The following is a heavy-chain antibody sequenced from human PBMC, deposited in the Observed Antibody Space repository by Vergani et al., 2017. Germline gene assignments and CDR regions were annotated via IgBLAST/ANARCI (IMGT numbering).Heavy chain of an antibody. V-gene: IGHV3-23*04. Sequence: EVQLVESGGGLVKPGGSLRLSCAASGFTFSSYSMNWVRQAPGKGLEWVSAISGSGGSTYYADSVKGRFTISRDNSKNTLYVQMNSLRAEDTAVYYCARDGYSGTYRLLDYWGQGTLVTVSS. CDR3: ARDGYSGTYRLLDY. D-gene: IGHD1-26*01. CDR1: GFTFSSYS. CDR2: ISGSGGST. J-gene: IGHJ4*02.